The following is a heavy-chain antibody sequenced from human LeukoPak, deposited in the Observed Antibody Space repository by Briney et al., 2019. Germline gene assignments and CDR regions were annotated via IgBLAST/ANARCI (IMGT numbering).Heavy chain of an antibody. CDR3: ARGGRSSSWYWRYYYMDV. CDR2: INHSGST. Sequence: SETLSLTCAVYGGSFSGYYWSWIRQPPGKGLEWIGEINHSGSTNYNPSLKSRVTISVDTSKNQFSLKLSSVTAADTAVYHCARGGRSSSWYWRYYYMDVWGKGTTVTVSS. V-gene: IGHV4-34*01. D-gene: IGHD6-13*01. J-gene: IGHJ6*03. CDR1: GGSFSGYY.